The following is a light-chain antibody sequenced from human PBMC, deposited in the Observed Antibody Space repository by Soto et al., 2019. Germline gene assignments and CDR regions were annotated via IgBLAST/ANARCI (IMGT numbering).Light chain of an antibody. V-gene: IGKV3-20*01. CDR1: QSVTSRY. J-gene: IGKJ2*01. Sequence: ENVLTQSPGTLSLSPGERATLSCRATQSVTSRYFAWYQQKPGQAPRLLIYGISSRATDIPDRFSGSGSGTDYTLTISRLEPEDCGVDYCQQYSTLPHTFGQGTKLEVK. CDR3: QQYSTLPHT. CDR2: GIS.